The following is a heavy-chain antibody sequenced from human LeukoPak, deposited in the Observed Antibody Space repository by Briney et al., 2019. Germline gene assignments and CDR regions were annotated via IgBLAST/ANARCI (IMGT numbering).Heavy chain of an antibody. CDR2: ISVYNGTT. V-gene: IGHV1-18*01. D-gene: IGHD2-2*02. CDR1: GYTFANFG. J-gene: IGHJ4*02. Sequence: ASVKVSCKASGYTFANFGITWVRQAPGQGLEWMGWISVYNGTTNYAQNLQGRVTLTTDTSTSTAYMELRSLRSDDTALYDCARTCSSSSCYMVHWGQGTLVTVSS. CDR3: ARTCSSSSCYMVH.